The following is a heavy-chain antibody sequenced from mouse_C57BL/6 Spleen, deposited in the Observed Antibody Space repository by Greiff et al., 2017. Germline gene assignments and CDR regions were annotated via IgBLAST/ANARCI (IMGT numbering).Heavy chain of an antibody. CDR3: ARGGDFPYAMDY. CDR1: GYTFTSYW. CDR2: IYPGSGST. Sequence: VKLQQPGAELVKPGASVKMSCKASGYTFTSYWITWVKQRPGQGLEWIGDIYPGSGSTNYNEKFKSKATLTVDTSSSTAYMQLSSLTSEDSAVYYCARGGDFPYAMDYWGQGTSVTVSS. J-gene: IGHJ4*01. V-gene: IGHV1-55*01. D-gene: IGHD3-3*01.